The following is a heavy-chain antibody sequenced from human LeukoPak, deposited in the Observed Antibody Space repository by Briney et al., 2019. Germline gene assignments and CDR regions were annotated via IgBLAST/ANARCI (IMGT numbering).Heavy chain of an antibody. Sequence: PSETLSLTCAVYGGSFSGYYWSWIRQPPGKGLEWIGEINHSGSTNYNPSLKSRVTISVDTSKNQFSLKLSSVTAADTAVYYCARRYIAAAGKPFDPWGQGTLVTVSS. CDR1: GGSFSGYY. D-gene: IGHD6-13*01. V-gene: IGHV4-34*01. J-gene: IGHJ5*02. CDR3: ARRYIAAAGKPFDP. CDR2: INHSGST.